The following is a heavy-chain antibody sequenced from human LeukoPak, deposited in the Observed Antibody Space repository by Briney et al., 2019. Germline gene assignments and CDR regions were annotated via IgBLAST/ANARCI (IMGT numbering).Heavy chain of an antibody. V-gene: IGHV4-30-2*01. CDR3: ARDQAGYHDY. CDR1: GGSISSGGYS. CDR2: IYHSGST. J-gene: IGHJ4*02. D-gene: IGHD3-9*01. Sequence: SETLSATCTVSGGSISSGGYSWSWIRQPPGKGLEWIGYIYHSGSTYYNPSLKSRVTISVDRSKNQFSLKLSSVTAADTAVYYCARDQAGYHDYWGQGTLVTVSS.